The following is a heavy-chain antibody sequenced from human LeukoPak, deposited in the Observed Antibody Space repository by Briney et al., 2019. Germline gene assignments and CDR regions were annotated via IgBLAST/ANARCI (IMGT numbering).Heavy chain of an antibody. CDR1: GGSISSYY. Sequence: PSETLSLTCTVSGGSISSYYWGWIRQPPGKGLEWIGSIYYSGSTYYNPSLKSRVTISVDTSKNQFSLKLSSVTAADTAVYYCARGVTGWSIDYWGQGTLVTVSS. CDR2: IYYSGST. J-gene: IGHJ4*02. V-gene: IGHV4-39*07. CDR3: ARGVTGWSIDY. D-gene: IGHD3-3*01.